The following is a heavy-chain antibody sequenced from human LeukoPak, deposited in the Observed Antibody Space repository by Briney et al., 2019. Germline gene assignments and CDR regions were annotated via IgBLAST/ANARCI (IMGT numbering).Heavy chain of an antibody. Sequence: SVKVSCKASGGTFSSYAISWVRQAPGQGLEWMGGIIPILGTANYAQKFQGRVTITADESTSTAYMELSSLRSEDTAVYYCARETVGATIFDFYFDYWGQGTLVTVSS. CDR3: ARETVGATIFDFYFDY. CDR1: GGTFSSYA. J-gene: IGHJ4*02. CDR2: IIPILGTA. V-gene: IGHV1-69*13. D-gene: IGHD5-12*01.